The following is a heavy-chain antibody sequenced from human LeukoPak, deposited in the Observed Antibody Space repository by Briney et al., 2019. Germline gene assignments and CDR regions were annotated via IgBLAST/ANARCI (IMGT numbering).Heavy chain of an antibody. CDR3: AMSVEMAAIPSFDY. CDR2: VNTDNTKS. Sequence: ASVKVSCKTSGHIFTTHYIHWMRQASGRRLEWLGRVNTDNTKSEYSQKFQGRVIITRDTSASTAYMEMSGLRSEDTAMYYCAMSVEMAAIPSFDYWGQGTLVTVSS. D-gene: IGHD5-24*01. V-gene: IGHV1-3*04. J-gene: IGHJ4*02. CDR1: GHIFTTHY.